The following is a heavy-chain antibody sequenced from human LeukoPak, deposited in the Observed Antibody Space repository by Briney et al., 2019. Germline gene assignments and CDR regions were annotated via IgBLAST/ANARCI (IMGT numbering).Heavy chain of an antibody. CDR2: INPNSGGT. D-gene: IGHD3-22*01. CDR3: ARQDLHYYDSSGVLLSYYFDY. Sequence: ASVKVSCKASGYTFTGYYMHWVRQAPGQGLEWMGWINPNSGGTNYAQKFQGRVTMTRDTSISTAYMELSRLRSDDTAVYYCARQDLHYYDSSGVLLSYYFDYWGQGTLVTVSS. J-gene: IGHJ4*02. CDR1: GYTFTGYY. V-gene: IGHV1-2*02.